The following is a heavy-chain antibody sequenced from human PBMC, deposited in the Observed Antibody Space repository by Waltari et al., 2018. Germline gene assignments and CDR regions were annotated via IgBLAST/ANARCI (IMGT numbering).Heavy chain of an antibody. Sequence: EVQLVESGGGLVQPGGSLRLSCAASGFTFSSYSMNWVRQAPGKGLGCGSYISSSSSTRYYADSVKGRFTISRDNAKNSLYLQMNSLRAEDTAVYYCARDAAGGATGYFDYWGQGTLVTVSS. CDR3: ARDAAGGATGYFDY. V-gene: IGHV3-48*04. CDR1: GFTFSSYS. CDR2: ISSSSSTR. D-gene: IGHD1-26*01. J-gene: IGHJ4*02.